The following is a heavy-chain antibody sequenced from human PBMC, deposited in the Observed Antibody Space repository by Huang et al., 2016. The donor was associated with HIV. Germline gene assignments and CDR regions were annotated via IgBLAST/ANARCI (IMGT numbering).Heavy chain of an antibody. CDR3: ATSSTGDAFDI. J-gene: IGHJ3*02. CDR1: GYTLTELS. V-gene: IGHV1-24*01. Sequence: QVQLLQSGAEVKKPGASVKVSCKVSGYTLTELSMNWVRQAPGKGLEWMGGFEPEEGETIYAHRLQGRLTMTEDTSTDTANMELSSLRSEDTAVYYCATSSTGDAFDIWGQGTMVTVSS. CDR2: FEPEEGET. D-gene: IGHD7-27*01.